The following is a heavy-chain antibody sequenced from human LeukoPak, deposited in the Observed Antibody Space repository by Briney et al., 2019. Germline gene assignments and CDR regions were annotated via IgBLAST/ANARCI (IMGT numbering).Heavy chain of an antibody. CDR3: ARARASGFDY. D-gene: IGHD6-25*01. V-gene: IGHV3-30*02. Sequence: GGSLRLSCAASGFTFISYGMHWVRQAPGKGLEWVTFIRYDGSNKYYADSVKGRFTISRDNAKNTLYLQMNSLRAEDTAVYYCARARASGFDYWGQGTLVTVSS. J-gene: IGHJ4*02. CDR1: GFTFISYG. CDR2: IRYDGSNK.